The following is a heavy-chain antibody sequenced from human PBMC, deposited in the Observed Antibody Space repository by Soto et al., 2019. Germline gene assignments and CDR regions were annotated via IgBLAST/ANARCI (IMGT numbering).Heavy chain of an antibody. Sequence: ASVKVSCKASGGTFSSYTISWVRQAPGQGLEWMGRIIPILGIANYAQKFQGRVTITADKSTSTAYMELSSLRSEDTAVYYCARGGWRYCSGGRCYYAFDIWGQGTMVTVSS. D-gene: IGHD2-15*01. CDR3: ARGGWRYCSGGRCYYAFDI. CDR2: IIPILGIA. V-gene: IGHV1-69*02. CDR1: GGTFSSYT. J-gene: IGHJ3*02.